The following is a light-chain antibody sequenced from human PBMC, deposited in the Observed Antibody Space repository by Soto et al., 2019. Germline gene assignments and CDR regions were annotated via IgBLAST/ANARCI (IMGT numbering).Light chain of an antibody. CDR3: QERTGWPPWT. CDR1: QSVSLS. J-gene: IGKJ1*01. CDR2: DAS. Sequence: IVLTQSPATLSLSPGGRANLSCRASQSVSLSLAWYQQKLGQAPRLLIYDASKRASGFPARFSGSGSGTDFTLTISSLEPEDFAVYYCQERTGWPPWTFGQGTKVDIK. V-gene: IGKV3-11*01.